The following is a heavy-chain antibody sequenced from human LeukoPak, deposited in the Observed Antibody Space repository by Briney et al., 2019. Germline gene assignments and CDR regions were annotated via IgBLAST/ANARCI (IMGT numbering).Heavy chain of an antibody. CDR2: IYYSGST. J-gene: IGHJ4*02. CDR1: GFTFSSYS. V-gene: IGHV4-59*01. D-gene: IGHD1-26*01. Sequence: PGGSLRLSCAVAGFTFSSYSMNWVRQAPGKGLEWIGNIYYSGSTIYNPSLKSRVTISVDTSKNQFSLKLSSVTAADTAVYYCAGQWASYFDYWGQGTLVTVSS. CDR3: AGQWASYFDY.